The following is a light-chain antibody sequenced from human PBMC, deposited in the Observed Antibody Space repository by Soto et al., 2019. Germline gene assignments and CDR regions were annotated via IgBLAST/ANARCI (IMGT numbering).Light chain of an antibody. CDR2: EVS. V-gene: IGLV2-8*01. J-gene: IGLJ1*01. CDR3: SSYAGSNYV. CDR1: SSDVGGYNY. Sequence: QSVLTQPPSASGSPGQSVTISCTGTSSDVGGYNYVSWYQQHPGEVPKLMIYEVSKRPSGVPDRFSGSKSGNTASLTVSGLQAEDEADYYCSSYAGSNYVFGTGTKLTVL.